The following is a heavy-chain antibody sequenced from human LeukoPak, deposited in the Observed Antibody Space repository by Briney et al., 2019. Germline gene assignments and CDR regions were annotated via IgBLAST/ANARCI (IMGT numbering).Heavy chain of an antibody. CDR1: GGSISSGGYF. V-gene: IGHV4-31*03. D-gene: IGHD6-19*01. CDR2: IYYTGST. CDR3: ARGTIAMAGILDC. Sequence: SETLSLTCTVSGGSISSGGYFWTWIRQHPGKGLEWIGHIYYTGSTYYNPSLKSRVTISVDTSKNQFSLKLNSVTAADTAVYYCARGTIAMAGILDCWGQGTLVTVSS. J-gene: IGHJ4*02.